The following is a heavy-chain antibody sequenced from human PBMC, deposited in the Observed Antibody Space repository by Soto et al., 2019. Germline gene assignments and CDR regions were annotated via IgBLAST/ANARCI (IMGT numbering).Heavy chain of an antibody. Sequence: EVQLVDSGGGLGQPGGSLRLSCAASGFTFSSYTMHWVRQAPGKGLEWISYISSSSRTIYYADSVKGRFTISRDNAQNSLYLQMTSLRDEDTAVYYCARAPSRALDYWGQGTLVTVSS. CDR1: GFTFSSYT. D-gene: IGHD2-2*01. V-gene: IGHV3-48*02. CDR2: ISSSSRTI. J-gene: IGHJ4*02. CDR3: ARAPSRALDY.